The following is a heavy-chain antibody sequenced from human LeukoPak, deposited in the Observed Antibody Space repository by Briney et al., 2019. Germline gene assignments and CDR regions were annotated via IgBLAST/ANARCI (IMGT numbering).Heavy chain of an antibody. Sequence: PGGSLRLSCAGSGFPFSTYSMNWVRQAPGKGLEWVSTLSGSGITTYYADSVKGRFTISRDNSKNTLYLQMNSLRAEDTAVYYCAKGIYSSGWSYFDYWGHGTLVTVSS. J-gene: IGHJ4*01. CDR2: LSGSGITT. CDR3: AKGIYSSGWSYFDY. CDR1: GFPFSTYS. D-gene: IGHD6-19*01. V-gene: IGHV3-23*01.